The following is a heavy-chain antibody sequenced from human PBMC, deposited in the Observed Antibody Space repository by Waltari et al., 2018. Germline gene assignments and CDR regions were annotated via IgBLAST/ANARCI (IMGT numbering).Heavy chain of an antibody. CDR3: ARVPVPAALSGGDYYYYMDV. CDR1: GVSISSYC. D-gene: IGHD2-2*01. J-gene: IGHJ6*03. Sequence: QVQLRESGPGLVKPSETLSLTCTVPGVSISSYCWSWIRQPPGKGLEWIGYIYSSGSTNYNPSLKSRVTISVDTSKNQFSLKLSSVTAADTAVYYCARVPVPAALSGGDYYYYMDVWGKGTTVTFSS. CDR2: IYSSGST. V-gene: IGHV4-59*13.